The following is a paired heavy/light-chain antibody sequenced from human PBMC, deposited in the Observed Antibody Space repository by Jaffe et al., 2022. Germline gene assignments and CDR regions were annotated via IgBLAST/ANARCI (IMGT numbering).Heavy chain of an antibody. CDR1: GYTFTSYY. CDR3: ARGPIRGVQYYYMDV. V-gene: IGHV1-46*01. D-gene: IGHD3-10*01. Sequence: QVQLVQSGAEVKKPGASVKVSCKASGYTFTSYYIHWVRQAPGQGLEWMGIIHPSGGSTSYAQKFQGRVTMTRDTSTSTVYMELSSLRSDDTAVYFCARGPIRGVQYYYMDVWGKGTTVTVSS. CDR2: IHPSGGST. J-gene: IGHJ6*03.
Light chain of an antibody. CDR1: SSNIGAGYD. CDR3: QFYDSSLSGSV. J-gene: IGLJ3*02. CDR2: GNS. V-gene: IGLV1-40*01. Sequence: QSVLTQPPSVSGAPGQRVTISCTGSSSNIGAGYDVHWYQQLPGTAPKLLIYGNSNRPSGVPDRFSGSKSGTSASLAITGLQAEDEADYYCQFYDSSLSGSVFGGGTKLTVL.